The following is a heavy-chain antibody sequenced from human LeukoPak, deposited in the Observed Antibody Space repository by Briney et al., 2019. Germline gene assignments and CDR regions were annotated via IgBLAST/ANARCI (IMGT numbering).Heavy chain of an antibody. CDR1: GYTFTSYG. J-gene: IGHJ5*02. Sequence: ASVKVSCKASGYTFTSYGISWVRQAPGQGLEWMGWINPNSGGTNYAQKFQGRVTMTRDTSISTAYMELSRLRSDDTAVYYCASLDSFDPWGQGTLVTVSS. CDR2: INPNSGGT. D-gene: IGHD2-2*03. V-gene: IGHV1-2*02. CDR3: ASLDSFDP.